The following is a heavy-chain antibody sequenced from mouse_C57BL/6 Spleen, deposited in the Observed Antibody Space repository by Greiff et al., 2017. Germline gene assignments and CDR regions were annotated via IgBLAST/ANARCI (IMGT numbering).Heavy chain of an antibody. CDR1: GFTFSSYG. CDR3: ARLGGYEYDEDAMDD. V-gene: IGHV5-6*01. CDR2: ISSGGSYT. Sequence: EVMLVESGGDLVKPGGSLTLSCAASGFTFSSYGMSWVRQTPDKRLEWVATISSGGSYTYYPDSVKGRFTISRDNAKNTLYLQMSSLKSEDTAMYYCARLGGYEYDEDAMDDWGQGASVTVSS. D-gene: IGHD2-4*01. J-gene: IGHJ4*01.